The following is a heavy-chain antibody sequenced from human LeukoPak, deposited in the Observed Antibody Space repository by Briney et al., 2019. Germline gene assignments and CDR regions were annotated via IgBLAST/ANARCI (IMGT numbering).Heavy chain of an antibody. D-gene: IGHD3-22*01. CDR2: IYYSGST. J-gene: IGHJ4*02. CDR1: GGSISSSSYY. CDR3: ARSMIVVVS. Sequence: SETLSLTCTVSGGSISSSSYYWGWIRQPPGKGLEWIGSIYYSGSTYYNPSLKSRVTISVDTSKNQFSLKLSSVTAADTAVYYCARSMIVVVSWGQGTLVTVPS. V-gene: IGHV4-39*01.